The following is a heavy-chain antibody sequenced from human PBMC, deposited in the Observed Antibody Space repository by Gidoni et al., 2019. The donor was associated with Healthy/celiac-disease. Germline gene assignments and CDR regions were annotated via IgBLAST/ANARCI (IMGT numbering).Heavy chain of an antibody. CDR2: ISYDGSNK. J-gene: IGHJ5*02. Sequence: QLVESGGGVVQPGRSLRLSCAASGFTFSSYGMHWVRQAPGKGLEWVAVISYDGSNKYNADSVKGRFTISRDNSKNTLYLQMNSLRAEDTAVYYCAKDDALYCGGDCYPWFDPWGQGTLVTVSS. D-gene: IGHD2-21*02. CDR1: GFTFSSYG. CDR3: AKDDALYCGGDCYPWFDP. V-gene: IGHV3-30*18.